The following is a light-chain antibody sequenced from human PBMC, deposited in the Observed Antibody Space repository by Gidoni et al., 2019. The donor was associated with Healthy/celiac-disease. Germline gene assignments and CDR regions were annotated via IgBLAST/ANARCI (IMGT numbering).Light chain of an antibody. V-gene: IGKV1-NL1*01. J-gene: IGKJ1*01. CDR2: AAS. CDR1: QGISNS. Sequence: DLQMPQSPSSLSASVGDRVTITCRASQGISNSLAWYQQKPGKAPKLLLYAASQLESGVPSWFSGSGSGTDYTLTISSLQPEDFATYYCQQYYSTPPWTFXQXTKVEIK. CDR3: QQYYSTPPWT.